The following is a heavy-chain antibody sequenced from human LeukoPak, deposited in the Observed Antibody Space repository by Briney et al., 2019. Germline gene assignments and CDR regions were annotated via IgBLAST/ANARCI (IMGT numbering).Heavy chain of an antibody. CDR2: ISARGGGT. CDR3: ARGSYDILTGYYPGGH. D-gene: IGHD3-9*01. CDR1: GFTFSTYV. Sequence: PGGSLRLSCAASGFTFSTYVMTWVRQAPGKGLQWVSAISARGGGTYYADSVKGRFTISRDNSKNTLFLQMNSLRVEDTAVYYCARGSYDILTGYYPGGHRGQGTLVTVSS. V-gene: IGHV3-23*01. J-gene: IGHJ4*02.